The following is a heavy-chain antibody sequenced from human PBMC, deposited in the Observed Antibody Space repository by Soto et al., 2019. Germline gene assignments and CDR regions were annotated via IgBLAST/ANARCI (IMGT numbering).Heavy chain of an antibody. V-gene: IGHV3-23*01. CDR1: GFTFSNYA. Sequence: EVQLLESGGGSVQPGGSLRLSCAASGFTFSNYAMTWVRQAPGKGLEWVSTMSGTAGNTYYADCVKGRLTISRDNSKNKLYLQLSSLRAQEPAVYYRAKKYSCGSGSYVFDFDYWGQGPLVTVSS. J-gene: IGHJ4*02. CDR2: MSGTAGNT. CDR3: AKKYSCGSGSYVFDFDY. D-gene: IGHD3-10*01.